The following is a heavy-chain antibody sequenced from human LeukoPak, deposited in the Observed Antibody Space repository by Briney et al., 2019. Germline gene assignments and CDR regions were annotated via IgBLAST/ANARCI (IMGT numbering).Heavy chain of an antibody. CDR2: ISYSGSA. CDR3: ARVRQWEILGAFDL. Sequence: MTSQTLSLTCTLSGASVTHGGFSWTWVRQPPGKGLEWLALISYSGSAHYTLSLKSRLSISVDTSKNQFSLKLTSVTAADTAVYYCARVRQWEILGAFDLRGQGTTVTVSS. J-gene: IGHJ3*01. D-gene: IGHD1-26*01. CDR1: GASVTHGGFS. V-gene: IGHV4-30-4*07.